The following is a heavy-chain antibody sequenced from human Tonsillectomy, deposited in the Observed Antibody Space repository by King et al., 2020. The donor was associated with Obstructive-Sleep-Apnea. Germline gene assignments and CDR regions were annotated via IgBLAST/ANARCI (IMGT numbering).Heavy chain of an antibody. D-gene: IGHD2-15*01. J-gene: IGHJ5*02. CDR2: FDPEDGGT. Sequence: QLVQSGAEVKKHGASVKASCKVSGYTLTELFMHWVRQAPGKGLEWVGGFDPEDGGTIYAQQFQGRVTSTEETSTDTAYMELSSLRSEDTAVYDCATRGIYCSGGSCYYRNWFDPWGQGTLVTVSS. V-gene: IGHV1-24*01. CDR3: ATRGIYCSGGSCYYRNWFDP. CDR1: GYTLTELF.